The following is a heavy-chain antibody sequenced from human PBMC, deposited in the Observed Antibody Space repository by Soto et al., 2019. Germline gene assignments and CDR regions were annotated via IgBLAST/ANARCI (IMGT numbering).Heavy chain of an antibody. D-gene: IGHD4-17*01. Sequence: SVKVSCKASGGTFSSYAISWVRQAPGQGLEWMGGIIPIFGTANYAQKFQGRVTITADESTSTAYMELSSLRSEDTAVYYCARVWTTVVTPGWFDQWGQGTLVTLSS. CDR3: ARVWTTVVTPGWFDQ. CDR2: IIPIFGTA. CDR1: GGTFSSYA. J-gene: IGHJ5*02. V-gene: IGHV1-69*13.